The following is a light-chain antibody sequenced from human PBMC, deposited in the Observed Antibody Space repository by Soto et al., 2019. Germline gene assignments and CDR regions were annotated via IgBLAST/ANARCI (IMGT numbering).Light chain of an antibody. V-gene: IGKV3-20*01. Sequence: EIVLTQSPGTLSLSPGERATLSCRASQSVSSSYLAWYQQKPGQAPRLLIYGASSRATGIPDRFSGSGSGTDFTLTISRLEPEDVAVYYCQQYGSFFGPGTKVDIK. CDR3: QQYGSF. CDR2: GAS. CDR1: QSVSSSY. J-gene: IGKJ3*01.